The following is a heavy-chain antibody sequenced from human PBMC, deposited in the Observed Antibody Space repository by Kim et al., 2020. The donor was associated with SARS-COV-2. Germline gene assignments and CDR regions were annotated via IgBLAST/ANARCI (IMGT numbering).Heavy chain of an antibody. Sequence: GGSLRLSCAASGFTFSSYGMHWVRQAPGKGLEWVAVISYDGSNKYYADSVKGRFTISRDNSKNTLYLQMNSLRAEDTAVYYCAKQAAKGGFDPWGQGTLVTVSS. J-gene: IGHJ5*02. CDR2: ISYDGSNK. CDR3: AKQAAKGGFDP. V-gene: IGHV3-30*18. CDR1: GFTFSSYG. D-gene: IGHD2-15*01.